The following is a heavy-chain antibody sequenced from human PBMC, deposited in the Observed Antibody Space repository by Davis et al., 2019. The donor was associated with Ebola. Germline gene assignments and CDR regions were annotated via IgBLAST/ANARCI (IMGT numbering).Heavy chain of an antibody. D-gene: IGHD3-3*01. Sequence: ASVKVSCKASGYTFTGYYMHWVRQAPGQGLEWMGWINPNSGGTNSAQKFQGWVTMTRDTSISTAYMKLKRVKSDDTAVYYCVRVSLWSSGHPIFDYWGQGTLVTVSS. V-gene: IGHV1-2*04. J-gene: IGHJ4*02. CDR2: INPNSGGT. CDR3: VRVSLWSSGHPIFDY. CDR1: GYTFTGYY.